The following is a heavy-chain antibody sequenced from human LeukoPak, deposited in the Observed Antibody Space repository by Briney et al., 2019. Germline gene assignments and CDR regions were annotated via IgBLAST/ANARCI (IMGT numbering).Heavy chain of an antibody. CDR1: GFTFSSYV. D-gene: IGHD1-26*01. Sequence: GGSLRLSRAPSGFTFSSYVMLWVRPARGRGLGWVAVISCDGSNKYYADYVKGRFTISKDNSKNTLYLQMNSLRAEDTAVYYCARDLIVGATTPNWFDPWGQGTLVTVSS. CDR3: ARDLIVGATTPNWFDP. J-gene: IGHJ5*02. V-gene: IGHV3-30*04. CDR2: ISCDGSNK.